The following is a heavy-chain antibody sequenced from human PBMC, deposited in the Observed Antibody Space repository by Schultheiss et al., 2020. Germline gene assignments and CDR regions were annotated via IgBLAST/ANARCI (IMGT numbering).Heavy chain of an antibody. CDR3: ARGRVTTWGNWYFDL. D-gene: IGHD4-17*01. J-gene: IGHJ2*01. V-gene: IGHV4-61*02. CDR2: IYTSGST. CDR1: GGSISSGGYY. Sequence: SETLSLTCTVSGGSISSGGYYWSWIRQHPGKGLEWIGRIYTSGSTNYNPSLKSRVTISVDTSKNQFSLKLSSVTAADTAVYYCARGRVTTWGNWYFDLWGRGTLVTVSS.